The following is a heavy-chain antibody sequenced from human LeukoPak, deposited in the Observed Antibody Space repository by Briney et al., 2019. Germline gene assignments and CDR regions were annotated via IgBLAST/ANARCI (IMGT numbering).Heavy chain of an antibody. Sequence: PGRSLRLSCAASGFTFDDYAMHWVRQAPGKGLEWVSGISWNSGSIGYADSVKGRFTISRDNAKNSLYLQMNSLRAEDTALYYCAREPPSAIYGDYSHFDYWGQGTLVTVSS. D-gene: IGHD4-17*01. CDR1: GFTFDDYA. J-gene: IGHJ4*02. CDR3: AREPPSAIYGDYSHFDY. V-gene: IGHV3-9*01. CDR2: ISWNSGSI.